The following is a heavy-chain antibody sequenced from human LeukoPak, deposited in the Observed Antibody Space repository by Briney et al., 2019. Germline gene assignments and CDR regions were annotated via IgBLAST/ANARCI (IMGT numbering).Heavy chain of an antibody. CDR1: GGSISTYY. CDR3: ARASSGYSVHF. D-gene: IGHD3-22*01. CDR2: LSYSGTT. V-gene: IGHV4-59*01. J-gene: IGHJ4*02. Sequence: PETLSLTCTVSGGSISTYYWSWIRQPPGKGLEWIGYLSYSGTTNYDPSLKSRVTISIDTSKNQFSLKLRSVTAADTAMYYCARASSGYSVHFWGQGTVITVSS.